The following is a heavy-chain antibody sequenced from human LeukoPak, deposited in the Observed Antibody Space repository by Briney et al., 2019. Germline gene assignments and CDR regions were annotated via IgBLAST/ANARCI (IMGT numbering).Heavy chain of an antibody. D-gene: IGHD2-21*02. CDR2: MNPNSGNT. J-gene: IGHJ3*02. CDR3: AREIVVVTGGAFDI. CDR1: GYTFTSYD. Sequence: ASVKVSCKASGYTFTSYDINWVRQATGQGLEWMGWMNPNSGNTGYAQKFQGRVTITRNTSISTAYMELSSLRSEDTTVYYCAREIVVVTGGAFDIWGQGTMVTVSS. V-gene: IGHV1-8*03.